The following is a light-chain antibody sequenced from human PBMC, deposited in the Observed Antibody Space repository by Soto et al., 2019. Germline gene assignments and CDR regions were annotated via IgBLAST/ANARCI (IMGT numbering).Light chain of an antibody. J-gene: IGLJ2*01. CDR1: SSNIGAGYD. CDR2: GNS. V-gene: IGLV1-40*01. CDR3: QSYDSSLSGVV. Sequence: QSVLPQPPSVSGAPGQRVTISCTGSSSNIGAGYDVHWYQQLPGTAPKLLIYGNSNRPSGVPDRFSGCESGTSASLAITGLQAEDEDDDYCQSYDSSLSGVVFGGGTKLNVL.